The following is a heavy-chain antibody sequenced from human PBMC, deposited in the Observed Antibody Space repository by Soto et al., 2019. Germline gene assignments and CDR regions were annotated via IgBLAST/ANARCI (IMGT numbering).Heavy chain of an antibody. CDR2: IYYSGST. V-gene: IGHV4-31*03. D-gene: IGHD2-15*01. CDR1: GGSISSGGYY. J-gene: IGHJ5*02. Sequence: SQTLSLTCTVSGGSISSGGYYWSWIRQHPGKGLEWIGYIYYSGSTYYNPSLKSRVNISVDTSKNQFSLKLSSVTAADTAVYYCARDHEVASNWFDPWGQGTLVTVSS. CDR3: ARDHEVASNWFDP.